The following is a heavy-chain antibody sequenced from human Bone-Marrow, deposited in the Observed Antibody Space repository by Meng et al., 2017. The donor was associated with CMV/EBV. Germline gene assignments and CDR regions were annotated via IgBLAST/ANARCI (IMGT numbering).Heavy chain of an antibody. CDR2: IYQSGST. J-gene: IGHJ6*02. V-gene: IGHV4-38-2*02. D-gene: IGHD2-2*02. Sequence: SETLSLTCTVSGYSISRGYYWGWIRQPPGKGLEWIGSIYQSGSTYYNPSLKSRVTISVDTSKNQFSLKLSSVTAADTAVYYCARGGYCSSTSCYRGVVRSYYYYGMDVWGQGTTVTVSS. CDR3: ARGGYCSSTSCYRGVVRSYYYYGMDV. CDR1: GYSISRGYY.